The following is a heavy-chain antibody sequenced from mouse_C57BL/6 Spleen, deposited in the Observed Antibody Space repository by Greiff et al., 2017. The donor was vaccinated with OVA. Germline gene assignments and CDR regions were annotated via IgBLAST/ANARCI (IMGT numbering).Heavy chain of an antibody. J-gene: IGHJ3*01. CDR2: IWSGGST. Sequence: QVQLQQSGPGLVQPSQSLSITCTVSGFSLTSYGVHWVRQSPGKGLEWLGVIWSGGSTDYNAAFISRLSISKDNSKSQVIFKMNSLQADDTAIYYCARKNNYSNNGFAYWGQGTLVTVSA. V-gene: IGHV2-2*01. CDR1: GFSLTSYG. CDR3: ARKNNYSNNGFAY. D-gene: IGHD2-5*01.